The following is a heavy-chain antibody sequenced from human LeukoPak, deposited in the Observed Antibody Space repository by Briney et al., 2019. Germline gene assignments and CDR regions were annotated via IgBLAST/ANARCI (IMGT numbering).Heavy chain of an antibody. CDR3: ARGSYYDWYYYMDV. CDR1: GFTFYDYG. CDR2: INWNGGST. V-gene: IGHV3-20*04. J-gene: IGHJ6*03. Sequence: GGSLRLSCAASGFTFYDYGMSWVRQAPGKGLEWVSGINWNGGSTGYADSVKGRFTISRDNAKNSLYLQMNSLRAEDTALYYCARGSYYDWYYYMDVWGKGTTVTVSS. D-gene: IGHD3-22*01.